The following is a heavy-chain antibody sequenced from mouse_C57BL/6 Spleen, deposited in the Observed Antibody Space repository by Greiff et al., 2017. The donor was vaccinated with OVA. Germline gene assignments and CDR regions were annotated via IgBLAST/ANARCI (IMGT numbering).Heavy chain of an antibody. CDR1: GYTFTSYW. CDR3: ARKGYYSNYGFAY. Sequence: QVQLQQPGAELVKPGASVKMSCKASGYTFTSYWITWVKQRPGQGLEWIGDIYPGSGSTNYNEKFKSKATLTVDTSSSTAYMQLSSLTSEDSAGYYGARKGYYSNYGFAYWGQGTLVTVSA. CDR2: IYPGSGST. J-gene: IGHJ3*01. D-gene: IGHD2-5*01. V-gene: IGHV1-55*01.